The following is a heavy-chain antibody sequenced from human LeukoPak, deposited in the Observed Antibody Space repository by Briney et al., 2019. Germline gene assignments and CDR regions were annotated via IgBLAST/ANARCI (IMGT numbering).Heavy chain of an antibody. J-gene: IGHJ5*02. Sequence: GASVKVSCKASGYSFTSHYMHWVRQAPGQGLEWMGFINPRGTSTIYAEKFQGRIIMTRDMSTTTDYMELSSLKSDDTAVYYCARDNSIHERGWWFDPWGQGTLVTVSS. D-gene: IGHD4-23*01. V-gene: IGHV1-46*01. CDR2: INPRGTST. CDR3: ARDNSIHERGWWFDP. CDR1: GYSFTSHY.